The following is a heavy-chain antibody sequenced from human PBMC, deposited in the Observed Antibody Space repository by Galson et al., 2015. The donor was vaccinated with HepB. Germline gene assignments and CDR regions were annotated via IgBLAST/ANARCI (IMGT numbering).Heavy chain of an antibody. Sequence: SVKVSCKASGYTFTSYGISWVRQAPGQGLEWMGWISAYNGNTNYAQKLQGRVTMATDTSTSTAYMELRSLRSDDTAVYYCARHPFIVGATRYYFDYWGQGTLVTVSS. CDR2: ISAYNGNT. CDR3: ARHPFIVGATRYYFDY. V-gene: IGHV1-18*04. D-gene: IGHD1-26*01. J-gene: IGHJ4*02. CDR1: GYTFTSYG.